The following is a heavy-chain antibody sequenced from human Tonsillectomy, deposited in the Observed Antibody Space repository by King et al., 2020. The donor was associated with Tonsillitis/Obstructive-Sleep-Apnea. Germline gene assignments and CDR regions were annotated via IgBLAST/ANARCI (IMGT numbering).Heavy chain of an antibody. V-gene: IGHV3-33*01. Sequence: VQLVESGGGVVQPGRSLRLSCAASGLTFSSYGMHWVRQAPGKGLEWVAVIWYDGSKKYYADSVKGRFTISRDNSNLSLQMNSLRAEDTAVYYCARDSVPFLEWPLTNYHHYYYMDVWGKGTTVTVSS. D-gene: IGHD3-3*01. CDR3: ARDSVPFLEWPLTNYHHYYYMDV. CDR2: IWYDGSKK. J-gene: IGHJ6*03. CDR1: GLTFSSYG.